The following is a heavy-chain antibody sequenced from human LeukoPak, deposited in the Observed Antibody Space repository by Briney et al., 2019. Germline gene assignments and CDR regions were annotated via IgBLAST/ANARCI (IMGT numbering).Heavy chain of an antibody. CDR1: GFTFSNYA. CDR3: ARNNGMDV. CDR2: ISGSGGNT. J-gene: IGHJ6*02. V-gene: IGHV3-23*01. Sequence: GGSLRLSCAASGFTFSNYAMSWVRQAPGKGLEWVSHISGSGGNTNYADSVKGRFTISKDNAKNSLYLQMNSLRAEDTALYHCARNNGMDVWGQGTTVIVSS.